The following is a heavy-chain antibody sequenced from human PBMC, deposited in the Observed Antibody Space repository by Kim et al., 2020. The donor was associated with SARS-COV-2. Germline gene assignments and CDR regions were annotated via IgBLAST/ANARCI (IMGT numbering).Heavy chain of an antibody. V-gene: IGHV4-39*01. CDR1: GGSISSSSYY. Sequence: SETLSLTCTVSGGSISSSSYYWGWIRQPPGKGLEWIGSIYYSGSTYYNPSLKSRVTISVDTSKNQFSLKLSSVTAADTAVYYCAREYYYDSSGQKDDAFDIWGQGTMVTVSS. CDR2: IYYSGST. CDR3: AREYYYDSSGQKDDAFDI. D-gene: IGHD3-22*01. J-gene: IGHJ3*02.